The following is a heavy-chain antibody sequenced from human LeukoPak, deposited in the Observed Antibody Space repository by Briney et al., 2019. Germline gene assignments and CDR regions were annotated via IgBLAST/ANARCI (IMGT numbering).Heavy chain of an antibody. CDR1: GGSISSSSYY. CDR3: ARAPPRGSGSYYKKGSGPPYNWFDP. V-gene: IGHV4-39*07. J-gene: IGHJ5*02. D-gene: IGHD3-10*01. CDR2: IYYSGST. Sequence: SETLSLTCTVSGGSISSSSYYWGWIRQPPGKGLEWIGSIYYSGSTYYNPSLKSRVTISVDTSKNQFSLKLSSVTAADTAVYYCARAPPRGSGSYYKKGSGPPYNWFDPWGQGTLVTVSS.